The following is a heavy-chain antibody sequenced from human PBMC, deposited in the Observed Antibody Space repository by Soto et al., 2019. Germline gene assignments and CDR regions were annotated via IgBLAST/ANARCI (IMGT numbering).Heavy chain of an antibody. CDR3: ARHRITFGGVIGNWFDP. D-gene: IGHD3-16*02. Sequence: GESLKISCKGSGYSFTSYWIGWVRQMPGKGLEWMGIIYPGDSDTRYSPSFQGQVTISADKSISTAYLQWSSLKASDTAMYYCARHRITFGGVIGNWFDPWGQGTLVTVSS. V-gene: IGHV5-51*01. CDR1: GYSFTSYW. J-gene: IGHJ5*02. CDR2: IYPGDSDT.